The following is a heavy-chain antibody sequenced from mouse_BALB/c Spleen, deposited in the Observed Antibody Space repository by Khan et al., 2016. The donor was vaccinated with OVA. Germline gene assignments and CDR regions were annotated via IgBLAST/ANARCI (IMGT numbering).Heavy chain of an antibody. V-gene: IGHV5-2*01. J-gene: IGHJ3*01. CDR1: EYEFPSHD. CDR2: INSDGGST. CDR3: ARHNYRYAWFAY. D-gene: IGHD2-14*01. Sequence: EVELVESGGGLVQPGESLKLSCESNEYEFPSHDMYWVRKTPEKRLELVAAINSDGGSTYYQDTMERRFIMSRDITKTTLYLQMSRLRYEDTALYYCARHNYRYAWFAYWGQGTLVTVSA.